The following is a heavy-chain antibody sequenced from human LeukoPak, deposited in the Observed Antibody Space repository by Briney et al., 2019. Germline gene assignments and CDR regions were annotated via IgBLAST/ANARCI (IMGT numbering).Heavy chain of an antibody. Sequence: GASVKVSCKASGGTFSSYAISWVRQAPGQGLEWMGGIIPIFGTANYAQKFQGRVTITADKSTSTAYMELSSLRSEVTAVYYCGGGMGLELDYWGQGTLVTVSS. V-gene: IGHV1-69*06. D-gene: IGHD1-7*01. CDR1: GGTFSSYA. CDR3: GGGMGLELDY. J-gene: IGHJ4*02. CDR2: IIPIFGTA.